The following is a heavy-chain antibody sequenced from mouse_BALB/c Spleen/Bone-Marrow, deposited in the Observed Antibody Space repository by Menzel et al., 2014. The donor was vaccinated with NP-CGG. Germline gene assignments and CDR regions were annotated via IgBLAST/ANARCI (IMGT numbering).Heavy chain of an antibody. Sequence: QVQLQQSGAELAKPGASVKMSCKASGYTFTSYWMHWVKQRPGQGLERIGYINPNTGYPEYNQKFKDKAKLTADKSSSTAYMQLSSLTSEDSAVYYCARRFTTVVTTGDYWGQDTTLTVSS. V-gene: IGHV1-7*01. J-gene: IGHJ2*01. CDR3: ARRFTTVVTTGDY. D-gene: IGHD1-1*02. CDR2: INPNTGYP. CDR1: GYTFTSYW.